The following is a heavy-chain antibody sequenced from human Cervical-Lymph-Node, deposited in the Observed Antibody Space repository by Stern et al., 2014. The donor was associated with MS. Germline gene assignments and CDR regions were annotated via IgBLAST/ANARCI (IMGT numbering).Heavy chain of an antibody. J-gene: IGHJ6*02. V-gene: IGHV5-51*03. CDR2: IYPDDSDI. D-gene: IGHD1-1*01. CDR1: GYTFTNNW. Sequence: QLVQSGAEVKKPGESLKISCKGSGYTFTNNWIAWVRQMPGKGLEWMGIIYPDDSDIRYNPSLQGQVPISADKSISTAYLQWRTLKAAERPVYFCARPPPRRKWDDPNYGMDVWGQGTTVTVSS. CDR3: ARPPPRRKWDDPNYGMDV.